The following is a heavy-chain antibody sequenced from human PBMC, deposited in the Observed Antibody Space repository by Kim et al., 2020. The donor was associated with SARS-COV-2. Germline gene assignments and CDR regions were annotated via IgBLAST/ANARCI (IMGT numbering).Heavy chain of an antibody. D-gene: IGHD3-22*01. CDR3: TRDRSITMIVVVPFDY. J-gene: IGHJ4*02. V-gene: IGHV3-49*02. Sequence: SVKGRFTISRDDSKSIAYLQMNSLKTEDTAVYYCTRDRSITMIVVVPFDYWGQGTLVTVSS.